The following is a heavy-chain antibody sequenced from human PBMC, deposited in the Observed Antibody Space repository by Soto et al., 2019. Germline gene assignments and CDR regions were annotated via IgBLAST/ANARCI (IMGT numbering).Heavy chain of an antibody. CDR1: GGTFSSYT. CDR2: IIPILGIA. D-gene: IGHD3-10*01. J-gene: IGHJ4*02. CDR3: ALWFGEPIRDY. V-gene: IGHV1-69*02. Sequence: QVQLVQSGAEVKKPGSSVKVSCKASGGTFSSYTISWVRQAPGQGLEWMGRIIPILGIANYAQKFQRRVTITADKSTSTAYMELSSLRSEDTAVYYCALWFGEPIRDYWGQGTLVTVSS.